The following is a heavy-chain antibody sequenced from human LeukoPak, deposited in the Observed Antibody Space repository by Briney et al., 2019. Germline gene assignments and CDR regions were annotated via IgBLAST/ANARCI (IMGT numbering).Heavy chain of an antibody. J-gene: IGHJ4*02. Sequence: PSETLSLTCTVSGGSISSSSYYWGWIRQPPGKGLEWIGSIYYSGSTYYNPSLKSRVTISVDTSKNQFSLKLSSVTAADTAVYYCARQSPVLGVVRLAGRHFDYWGQGTLVTVSS. CDR2: IYYSGST. V-gene: IGHV4-39*01. CDR1: GGSISSSSYY. CDR3: ARQSPVLGVVRLAGRHFDY. D-gene: IGHD3-3*01.